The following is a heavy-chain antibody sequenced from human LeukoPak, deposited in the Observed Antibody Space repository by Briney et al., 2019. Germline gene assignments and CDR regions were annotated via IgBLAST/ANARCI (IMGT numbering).Heavy chain of an antibody. V-gene: IGHV4-61*02. Sequence: PSETLSLTCTVSGGSISSGRYCWSWLRQPAGRGLEWIGRIYTSGSTNSNPSLKRRVTISVDTSKNQSSLKLSSVTAADTAVYYCAREKDDSSGYYYPTDYYYYMDVWGKGTTVTVSS. CDR2: IYTSGST. CDR1: GGSISSGRYC. D-gene: IGHD3-22*01. J-gene: IGHJ6*03. CDR3: AREKDDSSGYYYPTDYYYYMDV.